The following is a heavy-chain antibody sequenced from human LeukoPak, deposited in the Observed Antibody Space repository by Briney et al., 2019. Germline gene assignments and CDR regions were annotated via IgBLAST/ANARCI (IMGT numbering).Heavy chain of an antibody. CDR3: ARESSGSSSLGY. D-gene: IGHD6-6*01. J-gene: IGHJ4*02. V-gene: IGHV1-8*01. CDR1: GYTFTSYD. Sequence: ASVKVSCKASGYTFTSYDINWVRQATGQGLEWMGWMNPNSGITGYAQKFQGRVTMTRNTSISTAYMELSSLRSEDTAVYYCARESSGSSSLGYWGQGTLVTVSS. CDR2: MNPNSGIT.